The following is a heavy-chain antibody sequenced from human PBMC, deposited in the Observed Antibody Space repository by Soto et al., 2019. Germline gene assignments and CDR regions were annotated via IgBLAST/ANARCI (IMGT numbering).Heavy chain of an antibody. CDR2: ISSSSSYT. D-gene: IGHD3-22*01. CDR3: ARACYDSSGYPTDY. CDR1: RFTFSDYY. V-gene: IGHV3-11*06. Sequence: QVQLVESGGGLVKPGGSLRLSCAASRFTFSDYYMSWIRQAPGKGLEWVSYISSSSSYTNYADSVKGRFTISRDNAKNSLYLQMNSLRAEDTAVYYCARACYDSSGYPTDYWGQGTLVTVSS. J-gene: IGHJ4*02.